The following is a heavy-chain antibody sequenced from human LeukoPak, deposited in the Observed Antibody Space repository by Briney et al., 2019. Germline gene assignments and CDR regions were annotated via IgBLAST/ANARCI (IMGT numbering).Heavy chain of an antibody. V-gene: IGHV3-23*01. CDR1: GFTFSNYA. J-gene: IGHJ6*03. D-gene: IGHD1-26*01. CDR2: ISGSGDNT. CDR3: ARVPYSGGYYPYYMDV. Sequence: GGSLRLSCAASGFTFSNYAMSWVRQAPGKGLEWVSAISGSGDNTYYADSVKGRFTVSRDNSKNTLYVQMNSLRAEDTAVYYCARVPYSGGYYPYYMDVWGKGTTVTVSS.